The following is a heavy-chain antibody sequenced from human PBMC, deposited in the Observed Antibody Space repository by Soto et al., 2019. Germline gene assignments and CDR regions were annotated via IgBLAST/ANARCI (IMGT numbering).Heavy chain of an antibody. CDR3: ARWVSGSPDN. V-gene: IGHV3-72*01. J-gene: IGHJ4*02. CDR1: GFTLSDHY. D-gene: IGHD1-26*01. CDR2: TKNKANRYTT. Sequence: EVQLVESGGGLVQPGGSLRLSCAASGFTLSDHYMDCVRQAPGKGLEWVGRTKNKANRYTTEYAASVNGRFTISRDDLKNSLYLQMNSLKTEDTAVYYCARWVSGSPDNWGQGTLVTVSS.